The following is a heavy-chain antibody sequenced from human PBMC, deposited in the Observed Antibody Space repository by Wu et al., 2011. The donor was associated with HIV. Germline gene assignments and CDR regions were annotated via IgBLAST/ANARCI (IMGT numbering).Heavy chain of an antibody. CDR3: ARDRILWWRCSYYYYMTY. Sequence: QVQLVQTGAEVKKPGASVKVSCKTSGYTFTSYGISWVRQAPGQGLEWMGWISADNGDTNYAQKLQGRVTMTTDTSTSTAYMELRSLRFDDTAVYYCARDRILWWRCSYYYYMTYWVEGT. V-gene: IGHV1-18*01. J-gene: IGHJ4*01. D-gene: IGHD3-22*01. CDR1: GYTFTSYG. CDR2: ISADNGDT.